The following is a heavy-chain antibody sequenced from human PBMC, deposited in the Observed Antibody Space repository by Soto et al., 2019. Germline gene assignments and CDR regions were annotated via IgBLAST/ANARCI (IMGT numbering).Heavy chain of an antibody. D-gene: IGHD2-8*01. J-gene: IGHJ3*02. V-gene: IGHV1-8*01. CDR3: ARATYCTNGVCQDAFDI. Sequence: ASVNVSCKASGYTFTSYDINWVRQGTGQGLEWMGWMNPNSGNTGYVQKFQGRVTMTRNTSISTAYMELSSLRSEDTAVYYCARATYCTNGVCQDAFDIWGQGTKVTVSS. CDR2: MNPNSGNT. CDR1: GYTFTSYD.